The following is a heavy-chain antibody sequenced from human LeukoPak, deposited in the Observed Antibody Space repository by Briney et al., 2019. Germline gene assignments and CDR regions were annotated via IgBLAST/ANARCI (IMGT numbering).Heavy chain of an antibody. Sequence: GESLRISCKGSGYSFTSYWIGWVRQMPGRGLEWMGIIYPGDSDTRYSPSFQGQVTISADKSISTAYLQWSSLKASDTAMYYCARAPHAGSXXXXXFDPWGQXTXVTVS. V-gene: IGHV5-51*01. CDR2: IYPGDSDT. CDR3: ARAPHAGSXXXXXFDP. CDR1: GYSFTSYW. J-gene: IGHJ5*02. D-gene: IGHD6-13*01.